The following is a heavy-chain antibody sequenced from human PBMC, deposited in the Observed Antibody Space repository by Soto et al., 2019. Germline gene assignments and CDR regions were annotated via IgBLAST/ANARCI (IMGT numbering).Heavy chain of an antibody. J-gene: IGHJ6*02. CDR2: ISSSSSYI. V-gene: IGHV3-21*01. CDR1: GFTFSSYS. Sequence: GGSLRLSCAASGFTFSSYSMNWVRQAPGKGLEWVSSISSSSSYIYYADSVKGRFTISRDNAKNSLYLQMNSLRAEDTAAYYCARGPEDLVRGVYYYYGMDVWGQGTTVTVSS. D-gene: IGHD3-10*01. CDR3: ARGPEDLVRGVYYYYGMDV.